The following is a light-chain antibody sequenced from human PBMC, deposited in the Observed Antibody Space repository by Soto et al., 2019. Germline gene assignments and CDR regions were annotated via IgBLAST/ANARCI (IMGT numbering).Light chain of an antibody. V-gene: IGLV2-14*03. CDR1: SSDVGGYNY. Sequence: QSALTQPASVSGSPGQSIAISCTGTSSDVGGYNYVSWYQQQPGKAPKLIIYDVSNRPSGVSNRLSGSKSGNTASLTISGLQAEDEADYYCSSYTSSSTVVFGGGTKLTVL. J-gene: IGLJ2*01. CDR3: SSYTSSSTVV. CDR2: DVS.